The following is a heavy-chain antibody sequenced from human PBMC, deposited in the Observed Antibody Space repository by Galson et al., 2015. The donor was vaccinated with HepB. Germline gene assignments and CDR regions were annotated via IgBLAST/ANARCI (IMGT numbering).Heavy chain of an antibody. Sequence: SLRLSCAASKFTFSSYDMHWVRQATGKGLEWVSAIGPAGDTYYLGSVRGRFTISRENAKNSLYLQMNSLRAGETAVYFCARSIRRGGVIEYYFDYWGQGTLVTVSS. CDR2: IGPAGDT. J-gene: IGHJ4*02. D-gene: IGHD3-16*02. V-gene: IGHV3-13*01. CDR1: KFTFSSYD. CDR3: ARSIRRGGVIEYYFDY.